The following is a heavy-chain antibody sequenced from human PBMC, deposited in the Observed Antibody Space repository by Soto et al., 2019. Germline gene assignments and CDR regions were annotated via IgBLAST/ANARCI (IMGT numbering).Heavy chain of an antibody. CDR2: ISSSSSTI. CDR3: ARLSVEAGTDY. D-gene: IGHD6-19*01. CDR1: GFTFSSYS. Sequence: GGSLRLSCAASGFTFSSYSMNWVRQAPGKGLEWVSYISSSSSTIYYADSVKGRFTISRDNAKNSLYLQMNSLRAEDTAVYYCARLSVEAGTDYWGQGTLVTVSS. J-gene: IGHJ4*02. V-gene: IGHV3-48*01.